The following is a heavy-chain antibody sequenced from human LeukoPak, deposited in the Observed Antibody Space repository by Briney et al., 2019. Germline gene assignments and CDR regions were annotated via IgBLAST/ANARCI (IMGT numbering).Heavy chain of an antibody. Sequence: GGSLRLSCAASGFTFSSYAMSWVRQAPGKGLEWVAAISGSGGSTYYADSVKGRFTISRDNSKNTLYLQMNSLRAEDTAVYYCAKGIGIYYYDSSVGYNWFDPGGQGTLVTVS. V-gene: IGHV3-23*01. D-gene: IGHD3-22*01. J-gene: IGHJ5*02. CDR3: AKGIGIYYYDSSVGYNWFDP. CDR1: GFTFSSYA. CDR2: ISGSGGST.